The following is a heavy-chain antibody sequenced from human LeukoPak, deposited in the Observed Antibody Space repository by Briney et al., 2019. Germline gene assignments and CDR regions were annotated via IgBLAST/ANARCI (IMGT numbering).Heavy chain of an antibody. CDR3: ARRIAAAAAPYYFDY. J-gene: IGHJ4*02. CDR1: GFTFSSYW. CDR2: INSDGSST. Sequence: GGSLRLSCAASGFTFSSYWMHWVRQAPGKGLVWVSRINSDGSSTSYADSVKGRFTISRDNAKNTLYLQVNSLRAEDTAVYYCARRIAAAAAPYYFDYWGQGTLVTVSS. D-gene: IGHD6-13*01. V-gene: IGHV3-74*01.